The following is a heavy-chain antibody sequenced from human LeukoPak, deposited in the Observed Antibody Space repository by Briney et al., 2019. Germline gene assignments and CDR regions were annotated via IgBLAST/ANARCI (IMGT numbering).Heavy chain of an antibody. CDR1: GFTFGDYA. CDR3: TRVVGYCSGGSCYPDY. Sequence: RSLRLSCTASGFTFGDYAMSWFRQAPGKGLEWVGFIRRKAYGGTTEYAASVKGRFTISRDDSKSIAYLQMNSLKTEDTAVYYCTRVVGYCSGGSCYPDYWGQGTLVTVSS. V-gene: IGHV3-49*03. J-gene: IGHJ4*02. D-gene: IGHD2-15*01. CDR2: IRRKAYGGTT.